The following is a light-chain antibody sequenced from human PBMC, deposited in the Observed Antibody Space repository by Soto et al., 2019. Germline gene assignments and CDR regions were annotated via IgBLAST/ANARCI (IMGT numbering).Light chain of an antibody. CDR1: QSISNY. V-gene: IGKV1-39*01. J-gene: IGKJ4*01. Sequence: DIQMTQSPSSLSASVGDRVTITCRASQSISNYLNWYQQKPGKAPKLLIFAASNLQSGVPSRFSGSGSGTDFTLTISSLEPEDFAVYYCQQRTDWPPLTFGGGTKVDIK. CDR2: AAS. CDR3: QQRTDWPPLT.